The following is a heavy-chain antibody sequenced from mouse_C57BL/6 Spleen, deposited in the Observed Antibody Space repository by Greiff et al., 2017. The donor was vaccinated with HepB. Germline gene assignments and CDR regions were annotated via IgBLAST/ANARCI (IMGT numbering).Heavy chain of an antibody. J-gene: IGHJ2*01. CDR2: INPYNGGT. V-gene: IGHV1-19*01. Sequence: EVKLMESGPVLVKPGASVKMSCKASGYTFTDYYMNWVKQSHGKSLEWIGVINPYNGGTSYNQKFKGKATLTVDKSSSTAYIELNSLTSEDSAVYYSSPLFSYYFDYSGPLTTLTFSS. CDR1: GYTFTDYY. CDR3: SPLFSYYFDY. D-gene: IGHD1-2*01.